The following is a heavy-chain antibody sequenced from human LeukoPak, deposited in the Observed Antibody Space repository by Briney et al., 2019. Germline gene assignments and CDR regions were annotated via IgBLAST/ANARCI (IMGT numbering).Heavy chain of an antibody. CDR1: GFTFSRYW. CDR3: ARDITIFGVVSGMDV. D-gene: IGHD3-3*01. Sequence: GGSLRLSCAASGFTFSRYWMHWLRQAPGKGLVWVSRISTDGSSTSYADSVKGRFTISRDNGKNTLYLQMNSLGAEDTAVYYCARDITIFGVVSGMDVWGQGTTVTVSS. CDR2: ISTDGSST. J-gene: IGHJ6*02. V-gene: IGHV3-74*01.